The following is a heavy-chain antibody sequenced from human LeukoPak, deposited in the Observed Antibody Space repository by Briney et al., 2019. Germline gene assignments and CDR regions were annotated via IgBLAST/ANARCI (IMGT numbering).Heavy chain of an antibody. D-gene: IGHD3-10*01. J-gene: IGHJ3*02. V-gene: IGHV3-30*02. CDR2: IRYDGSNK. Sequence: PGGSLRLSCAASGFTFSSYGMHWVRQAPGKGLEWVAFIRYDGSNKYYADSVKGRFTISRDNSKNTLYLQMNSLRAEDTAVYYCAKDLWFGEGVAFDIWGQGTMVTVSS. CDR1: GFTFSSYG. CDR3: AKDLWFGEGVAFDI.